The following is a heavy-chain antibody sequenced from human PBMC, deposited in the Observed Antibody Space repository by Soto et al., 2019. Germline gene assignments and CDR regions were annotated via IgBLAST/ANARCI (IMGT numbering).Heavy chain of an antibody. J-gene: IGHJ6*02. V-gene: IGHV4-31*03. D-gene: IGHD3-22*01. CDR3: ARKNYYDSSGYYFSMDV. CDR1: GGSISSGGYY. Sequence: QVQLQESGPGLVKPSQTLSLTCTVSGGSISSGGYYWSWIRQHPGKGLEWIGYIYYSGSTYYNPSLKSRVTISVDTSKNQFSLKLSSVTAADTAVYYCARKNYYDSSGYYFSMDVWGQGTTVTVSS. CDR2: IYYSGST.